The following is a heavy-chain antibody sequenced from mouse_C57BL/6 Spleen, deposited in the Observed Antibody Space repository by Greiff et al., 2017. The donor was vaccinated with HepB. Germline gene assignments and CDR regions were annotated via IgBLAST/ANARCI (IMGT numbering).Heavy chain of an antibody. CDR1: GYTFTDYN. CDR2: INPNNGGT. J-gene: IGHJ4*01. D-gene: IGHD1-1*01. CDR3: ARGVYYYGSSYGYAMDY. Sequence: VQLKESGPELVKPGASVKIPCKASGYTFTDYNMDWVKQSHGKSLEWIGDINPNNGGTIYNQKFKGKATLTVDKSSSTAYMELRSLTSEDTAVYYCARGVYYYGSSYGYAMDYWGQGTSVTVSS. V-gene: IGHV1-18*01.